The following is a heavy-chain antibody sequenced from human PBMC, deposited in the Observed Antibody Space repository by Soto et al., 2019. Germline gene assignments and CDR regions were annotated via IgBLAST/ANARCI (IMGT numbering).Heavy chain of an antibody. D-gene: IGHD6-6*01. J-gene: IGHJ4*02. CDR2: IYYSGST. CDR1: GGSISSGGYY. Sequence: SETLSLTCTVSGGSISSGGYYWSWIRQHPGKGLEWIGYIYYSGSTYYNPSLKSRVTISVDTSKNQFSLKLSSVTAADTAVYYCARLVPAWEPPDFDDWGQGTLVTVAS. V-gene: IGHV4-31*03. CDR3: ARLVPAWEPPDFDD.